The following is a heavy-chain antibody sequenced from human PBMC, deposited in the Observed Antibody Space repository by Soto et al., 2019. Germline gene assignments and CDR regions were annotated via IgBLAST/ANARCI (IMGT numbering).Heavy chain of an antibody. J-gene: IGHJ4*02. D-gene: IGHD3-3*01. CDR1: GGTFSSFINYP. CDR2: IVPNVGTV. Sequence: SVKVSCKSSGGTFSSFINYPINWVRQAPGQGLEWMGGIVPNVGTVNYAQKFRGKVTITADKSTGTAYMELSSLRSEDTDLYYCARRDTSGFLRYFDNWGQGTKVTVSP. V-gene: IGHV1-69*06. CDR3: ARRDTSGFLRYFDN.